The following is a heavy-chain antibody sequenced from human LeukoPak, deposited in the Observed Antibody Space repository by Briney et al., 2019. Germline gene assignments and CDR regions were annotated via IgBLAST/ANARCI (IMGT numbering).Heavy chain of an antibody. J-gene: IGHJ3*02. V-gene: IGHV1-8*03. Sequence: GASVKVSCKASGYTFTSYDINWVRQATGQGLEWMGWMNPNSGNTAYAQKFQERVTITRDMSTSTAYMELSSLRSEDTAVYYCAAAPLAVAGYDAFDIWGQGTMVTVSS. D-gene: IGHD6-19*01. CDR1: GYTFTSYD. CDR2: MNPNSGNT. CDR3: AAAPLAVAGYDAFDI.